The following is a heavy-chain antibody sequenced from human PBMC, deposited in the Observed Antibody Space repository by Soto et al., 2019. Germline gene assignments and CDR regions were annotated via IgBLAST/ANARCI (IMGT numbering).Heavy chain of an antibody. CDR1: VFTSSG. CDR2: ISTHNGNT. J-gene: IGHJ3*01. D-gene: IGHD3-3*01. V-gene: IGHV1-18*04. Sequence: SVKVSCKASVFTSSGISWVRQAPGQRLEWMGWISTHNGNTIYAQKFQGRVIMTMDTSTTTVYTELRSLRPDDTAVYLCAREGILGLFDAYDLWGQGTMVTVSS. CDR3: AREGILGLFDAYDL.